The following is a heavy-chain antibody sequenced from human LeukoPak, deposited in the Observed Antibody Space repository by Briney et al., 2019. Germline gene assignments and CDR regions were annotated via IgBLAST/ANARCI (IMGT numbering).Heavy chain of an antibody. CDR2: IGSGSSTI. Sequence: GGSLRLSCAASGFTFSSYSMNWVRQAPGKGLEWVSYIGSGSSTIYYADSVKGRFTISRDNAKNSLYLQMNSLRAEDTAVYYCARIYSSGWYADYWGQGTLVTVSS. CDR1: GFTFSSYS. V-gene: IGHV3-48*04. D-gene: IGHD6-19*01. J-gene: IGHJ4*02. CDR3: ARIYSSGWYADY.